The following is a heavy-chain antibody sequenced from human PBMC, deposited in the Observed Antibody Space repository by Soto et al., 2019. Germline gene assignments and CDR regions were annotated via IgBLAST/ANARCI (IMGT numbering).Heavy chain of an antibody. CDR3: ARYICGQGFQA. V-gene: IGHV1-8*01. D-gene: IGHD2-21*01. J-gene: IGHJ5*02. CDR2: MRANSGDT. CDR1: GDIFTNFD. Sequence: QVQLVQPGAEVRKAGASVKVSCKASGDIFTNFDFNWVRQATGQGLEWIGWMRANSGDTGHDQKFQGRVRMTRDTSMSTAYMELSSLRAEATAVYYCARYICGQGFQAWGQGTLVFVSS.